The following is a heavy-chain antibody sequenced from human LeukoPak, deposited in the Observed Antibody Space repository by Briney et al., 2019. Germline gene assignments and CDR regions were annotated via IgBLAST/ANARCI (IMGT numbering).Heavy chain of an antibody. Sequence: PSETLSLTCTVSGGYISSYYWSWIRQPPGKGLEWIGYIYYSGSTNYNPSLKSRVTISVDTSKNQFSLKLSSVTAADTAVYYCARLATRRLYSSGHDAFDIWGQGTMVTVSS. V-gene: IGHV4-59*01. D-gene: IGHD6-19*01. CDR1: GGYISSYY. CDR2: IYYSGST. CDR3: ARLATRRLYSSGHDAFDI. J-gene: IGHJ3*02.